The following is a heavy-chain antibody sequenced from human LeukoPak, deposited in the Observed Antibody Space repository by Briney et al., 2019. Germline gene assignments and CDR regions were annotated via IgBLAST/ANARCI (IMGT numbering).Heavy chain of an antibody. V-gene: IGHV4-39*01. CDR1: GGSISSSSYY. CDR3: ARSDIHDI. CDR2: IYYSGST. Sequence: SETLSLTCTVSGGSISSSSYYWGWIRQPPGKGLEWIGSIYYSGSTYYNPSLKSRVTISVDTSKNQFSLKLSSVTAADTAVYYCARSDIHDIWGQGTMVTVSS. D-gene: IGHD5-12*01. J-gene: IGHJ3*02.